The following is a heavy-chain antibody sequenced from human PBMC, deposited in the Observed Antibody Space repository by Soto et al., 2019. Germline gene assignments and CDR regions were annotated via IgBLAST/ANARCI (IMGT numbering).Heavy chain of an antibody. J-gene: IGHJ5*01. CDR3: ARDRCFDGSCYSASDS. CDR1: GFSFSTYD. CDR2: ISTTSFTI. D-gene: IGHD2-15*01. V-gene: IGHV3-48*02. Sequence: GGYLRLSCAASGFSFSTYDMDWVRQAPGKAPEWIAHISTTSFTIYYADSVKGRFTISRDNARNSLYLEMKSLRDEDTAVYYCARDRCFDGSCYSASDSWGQGILVTVSS.